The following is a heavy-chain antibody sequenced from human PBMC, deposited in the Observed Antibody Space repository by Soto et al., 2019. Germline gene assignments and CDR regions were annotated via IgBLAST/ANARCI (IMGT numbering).Heavy chain of an antibody. Sequence: GASVKVSCKASGYTFTGYYMHWVRQAPGQGLEWMGWINPNSGGTNYAQKFQGWVTTTRDTSISTAYMELSRLRSDDTAVYYCARDSGSRAAAGGYYGMDVWGQGTTVTVSS. CDR3: ARDSGSRAAAGGYYGMDV. V-gene: IGHV1-2*04. CDR1: GYTFTGYY. CDR2: INPNSGGT. J-gene: IGHJ6*02. D-gene: IGHD6-13*01.